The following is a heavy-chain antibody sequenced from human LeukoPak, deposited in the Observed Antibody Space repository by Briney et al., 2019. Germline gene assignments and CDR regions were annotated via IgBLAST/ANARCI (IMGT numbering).Heavy chain of an antibody. Sequence: ASVKVSCKASGYTFTSYGITWVRQAPGQGLEWMGWITTYNGYTYYAQNFQGRVTMTADTSTSTAYMEVRSLRSDDTAVYYCARLSPPIASFCSGGTCYSRGFDPWGQGALVTVSS. CDR3: ARLSPPIASFCSGGTCYSRGFDP. D-gene: IGHD2-15*01. CDR1: GYTFTSYG. V-gene: IGHV1-18*01. CDR2: ITTYNGYT. J-gene: IGHJ5*02.